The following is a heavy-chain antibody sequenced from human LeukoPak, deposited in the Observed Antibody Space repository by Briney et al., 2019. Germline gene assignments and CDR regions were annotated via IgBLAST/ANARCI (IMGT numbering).Heavy chain of an antibody. CDR1: GFTFSSYA. CDR2: ISGSGGST. Sequence: GGSLRLSCAASGFTFSSYAMSWVRQAPGKGLEWVSAISGSGGSTYYADSVKGRFTISRDNSKNTLYLQMNSLRAEDTAVYYCAKDKNDYVWGSYRSIDYWAREPWSPSPQ. J-gene: IGHJ4*02. V-gene: IGHV3-23*01. D-gene: IGHD3-16*02. CDR3: AKDKNDYVWGSYRSIDY.